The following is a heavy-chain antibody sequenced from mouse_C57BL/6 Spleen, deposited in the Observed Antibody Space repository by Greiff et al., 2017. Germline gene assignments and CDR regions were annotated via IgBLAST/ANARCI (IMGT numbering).Heavy chain of an antibody. CDR3: TTRAAQAFYFDY. Sequence: EVQLQQSGAELVRPGASVKLSCTASGFNINDYYMHWVKQRPEQGLEWIGRIDPADGDTEYAPKFQGKATMTADTSSNTAYLQLSSLTSEDTAVYYCTTRAAQAFYFDYWGQGTTLTVSS. CDR1: GFNINDYY. V-gene: IGHV14-1*01. CDR2: IDPADGDT. J-gene: IGHJ2*01. D-gene: IGHD3-2*02.